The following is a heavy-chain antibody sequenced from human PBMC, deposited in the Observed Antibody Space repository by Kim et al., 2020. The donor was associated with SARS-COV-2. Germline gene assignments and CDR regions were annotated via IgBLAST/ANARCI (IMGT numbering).Heavy chain of an antibody. CDR1: GGSISSYY. V-gene: IGHV4-59*08. J-gene: IGHJ6*02. CDR2: IYYSGST. CDR3: ARGERVVAANVYYYYGMDV. Sequence: SETLSLTCTVSGGSISSYYWSWIRQPPGKGLEWIGYIYYSGSTNYNPSLKSRVTISVDTSKNQFSLKLSSVTAADTAVYYCARGERVVAANVYYYYGMDVWGQGTTVTVSS. D-gene: IGHD2-15*01.